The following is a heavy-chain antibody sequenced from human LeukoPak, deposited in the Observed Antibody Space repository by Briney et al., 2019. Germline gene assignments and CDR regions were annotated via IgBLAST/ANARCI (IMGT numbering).Heavy chain of an antibody. CDR1: GFTLRSYS. D-gene: IGHD5-18*01. V-gene: IGHV3-48*04. J-gene: IGHJ6*02. CDR2: ISGISSSI. CDR3: ARDHPAGYGDYYYYYGMDV. Sequence: GGSLRLSCAASGFTLRSYSMNWVRQAPGKGLEWVSYISGISSSIYYADSVKGRFTISRDNAKNTLYLQMNSLRAEDTAVYYCARDHPAGYGDYYYYYGMDVWGQGTTVTVSS.